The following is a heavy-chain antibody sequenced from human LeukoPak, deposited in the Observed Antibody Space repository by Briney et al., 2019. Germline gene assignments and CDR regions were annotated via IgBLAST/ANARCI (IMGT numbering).Heavy chain of an antibody. CDR1: GYTFTSYD. Sequence: TSVTVSCKASGYTFTSYDINWVRQATGQGLEWMGWMNPNSGNTGYAQKFQGRVTITRNTSISTAYMELSSLRSEDTAVYYCARTYDFWSGYYPFDYWGQGTLVTVSS. CDR3: ARTYDFWSGYYPFDY. D-gene: IGHD3-3*01. V-gene: IGHV1-8*03. CDR2: MNPNSGNT. J-gene: IGHJ4*02.